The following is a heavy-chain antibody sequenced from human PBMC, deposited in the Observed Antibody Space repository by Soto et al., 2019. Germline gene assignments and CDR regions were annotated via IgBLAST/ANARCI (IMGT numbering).Heavy chain of an antibody. V-gene: IGHV4-34*01. CDR3: ARDPYDFWSGYSKFDP. CDR1: GGSFSGYY. J-gene: IGHJ5*02. D-gene: IGHD3-3*01. Sequence: PSETLSLTCAVYGGSFSGYYWSWIRQPRGKGLEWIGEINHSGSTNYNPSLKSRVTISVDTSKNQFSLKLSSVTAADTAVYYCARDPYDFWSGYSKFDPWGQGTLVTVSS. CDR2: INHSGST.